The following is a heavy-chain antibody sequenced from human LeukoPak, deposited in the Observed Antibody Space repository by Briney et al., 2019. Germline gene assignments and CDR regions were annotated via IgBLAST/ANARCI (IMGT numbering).Heavy chain of an antibody. D-gene: IGHD3-10*01. CDR1: GFTFSSYA. J-gene: IGHJ4*02. CDR3: AKYPNYYGSGSRFDY. CDR2: ISGSGGST. V-gene: IGHV3-23*01. Sequence: GGSLGLSCAASGFTFSSYAMSWVRQAPGKGLEWVSAISGSGGSTYYADSVKGRFTISRDNSKNTLYLQMNSLRAEDTAVYYCAKYPNYYGSGSRFDYWGQGTLVTVSS.